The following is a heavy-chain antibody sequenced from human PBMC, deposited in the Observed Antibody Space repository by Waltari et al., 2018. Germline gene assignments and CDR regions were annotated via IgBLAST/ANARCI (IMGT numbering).Heavy chain of an antibody. D-gene: IGHD1-1*01. CDR1: TSSFRDYY. J-gene: IGHJ2*01. CDR3: ARDDTTDSENFDL. Sequence: QVQLVQSGGGLVKPGGSLPLSCAASTSSFRDYYMSWVRQAPGKGLEWLSYISNSGGYSNYADSVKGRFTISRDNANNTLILHMNSLRADDTAVYYCARDDTTDSENFDLWGRGTLVTVSS. V-gene: IGHV3-11*06. CDR2: ISNSGGYS.